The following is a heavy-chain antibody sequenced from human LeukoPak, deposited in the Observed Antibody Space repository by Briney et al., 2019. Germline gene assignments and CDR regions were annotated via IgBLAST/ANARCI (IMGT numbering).Heavy chain of an antibody. Sequence: GGSLRLSCAASGFSVSSNYMAWVRQAPGKGLEWVSVIYNGGSTKYGDSVKDRFTISRDNSKSTLYLHMNSLTAEDTAVYYCAKDQRTYCSTTTCYLFDFWGQGTLVTVSS. CDR1: GFSVSSNY. V-gene: IGHV3-66*01. CDR3: AKDQRTYCSTTTCYLFDF. D-gene: IGHD2-2*01. CDR2: IYNGGST. J-gene: IGHJ4*02.